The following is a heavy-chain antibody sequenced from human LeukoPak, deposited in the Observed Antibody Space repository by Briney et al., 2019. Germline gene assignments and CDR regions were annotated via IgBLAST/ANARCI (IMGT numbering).Heavy chain of an antibody. J-gene: IGHJ6*02. Sequence: PGGSLRLSCAASGFTFSNYEMNWVRQAPGKGLEWVSFISSGGGSIYYADSVKGRFTISRDNVKNSLFLQMNSLRAEDTAVYYCAREGANYYYGMDVWGQGTTVAVSS. CDR1: GFTFSNYE. CDR2: ISSGGGSI. V-gene: IGHV3-48*03. CDR3: AREGANYYYGMDV.